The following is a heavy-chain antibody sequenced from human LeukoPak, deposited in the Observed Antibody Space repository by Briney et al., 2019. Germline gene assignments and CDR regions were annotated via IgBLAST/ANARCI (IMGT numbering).Heavy chain of an antibody. CDR2: ISSSSSYI. Sequence: GGSLRLSCAASGFSFSDYSMNWVRQAPGKGLEWVSCISSSSSYIHYADSVKGRFTISRDNAKKSLYLQMDSLRAEDTAVYYCARDERDSFDYWGQGTLVTVSS. V-gene: IGHV3-21*01. D-gene: IGHD3/OR15-3a*01. CDR3: ARDERDSFDY. CDR1: GFSFSDYS. J-gene: IGHJ4*02.